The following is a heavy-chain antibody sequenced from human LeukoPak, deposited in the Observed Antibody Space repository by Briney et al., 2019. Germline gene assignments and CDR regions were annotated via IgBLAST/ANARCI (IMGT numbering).Heavy chain of an antibody. D-gene: IGHD4-23*01. CDR3: AKDRYGGNSRDYFDY. CDR1: GFTFSSYS. J-gene: IGHJ4*02. Sequence: GGSLRLSCAASGFTFSSYSMNWVRQAPGKGLEWVSKITSSSSTAFYADSVKGRFTISRDNAKNSLYLQMNSLRAEDTALYYCAKDRYGGNSRDYFDYWGQGTLVTVSS. CDR2: ITSSSSTA. V-gene: IGHV3-48*04.